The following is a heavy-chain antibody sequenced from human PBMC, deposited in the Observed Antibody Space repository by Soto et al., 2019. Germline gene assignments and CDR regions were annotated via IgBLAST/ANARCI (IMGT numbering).Heavy chain of an antibody. CDR2: IIPILGIA. CDR1: GGTFSSYT. CDR3: ARDGEMNRDWFDP. V-gene: IGHV1-69*04. J-gene: IGHJ5*02. Sequence: ASVKVSCKASGGTFSSYTISWVRQAPGQGLEWMGRIIPILGIANYAQKFQGRVTITADKSTSTAYMELSSLRSEDTAVYYCARDGEMNRDWFDPWGQGTLVTVSS.